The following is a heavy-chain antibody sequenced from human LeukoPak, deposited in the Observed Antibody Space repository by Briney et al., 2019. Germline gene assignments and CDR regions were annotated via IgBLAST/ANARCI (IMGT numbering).Heavy chain of an antibody. J-gene: IGHJ4*02. CDR2: ITSTGAGT. CDR3: AKVSEGMYYFDF. Sequence: GGSLRLSCAASGFTFSSYAMTWVRQAPGKGLKWVSTITSTGAGTYYADSVKGRFTISRDNSKYMLYLQMNSPRAEDTAMYYCAKVSEGMYYFDFWGQGTLVTVSS. V-gene: IGHV3-23*01. CDR1: GFTFSSYA.